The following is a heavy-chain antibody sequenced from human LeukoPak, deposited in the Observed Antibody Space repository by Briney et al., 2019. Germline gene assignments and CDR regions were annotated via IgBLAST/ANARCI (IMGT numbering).Heavy chain of an antibody. CDR2: IYYSGST. J-gene: IGHJ4*02. D-gene: IGHD1-26*01. Sequence: PSETLSLTCTVSGGSISSYYWSWLRQPPGKGLEWIGYIYYSGSTNYNPSLKSRVTISVDTSKNQFSLKLSSVTAADTAVYYCATSIVGATAYDYWGQGTLVTVSS. V-gene: IGHV4-59*01. CDR1: GGSISSYY. CDR3: ATSIVGATAYDY.